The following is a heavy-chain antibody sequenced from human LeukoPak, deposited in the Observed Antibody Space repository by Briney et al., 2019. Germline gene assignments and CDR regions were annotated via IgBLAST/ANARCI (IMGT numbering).Heavy chain of an antibody. CDR2: INSDGSNT. CDR1: GFTFSNYW. Sequence: GGSLRLSCAASGFTFSNYWMHWVRQGPVKGLVWVSRINSDGSNTAYADSVKGRFTISRDNAKNTLSLQMNSLRAEDTAVYYCARGYAGGYFDLWGRGTLVTVSS. V-gene: IGHV3-74*01. D-gene: IGHD5-12*01. J-gene: IGHJ2*01. CDR3: ARGYAGGYFDL.